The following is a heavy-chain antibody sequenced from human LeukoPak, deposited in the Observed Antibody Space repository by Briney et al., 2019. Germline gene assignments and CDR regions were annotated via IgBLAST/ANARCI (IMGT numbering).Heavy chain of an antibody. D-gene: IGHD3-22*01. J-gene: IGHJ6*02. CDR3: AKGVYYDSSGYRRDYYYGMDV. CDR1: GFTFSSYA. Sequence: PGGSLRLSCAASGFTFSSYAMSWVRQAPGKGLEWVSAISGSGGSTYYADSVKGRFTISRDNSKNTLYLQMNSLRAEDTAVYYCAKGVYYDSSGYRRDYYYGMDVWGQGTTVTVSS. CDR2: ISGSGGST. V-gene: IGHV3-23*01.